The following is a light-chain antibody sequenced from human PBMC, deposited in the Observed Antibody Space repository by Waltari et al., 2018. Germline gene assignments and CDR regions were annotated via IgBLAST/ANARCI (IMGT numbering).Light chain of an antibody. V-gene: IGKV3-11*01. Sequence: EIVLTQSPATLSLSPGERATLSCRASQSVSSYLVWYQQNPGQTPRLLIYGASNGATGIPARFSGSGSGTDFTLTISSLESEDFAVYYCHQRSNWPITFGQGTRLEIK. CDR1: QSVSSY. CDR3: HQRSNWPIT. CDR2: GAS. J-gene: IGKJ5*01.